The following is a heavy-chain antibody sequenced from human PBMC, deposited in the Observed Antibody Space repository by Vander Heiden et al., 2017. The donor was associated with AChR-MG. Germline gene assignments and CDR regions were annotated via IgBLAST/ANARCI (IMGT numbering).Heavy chain of an antibody. V-gene: IGHV3-30-3*01. J-gene: IGHJ6*02. CDR3: ARDGYYYYYYGMDV. D-gene: IGHD5-12*01. CDR1: GFTFSSYA. Sequence: QVQLVESGGGVVQPGRSLRLPWSASGFTFSSYAMHWVRQAPGKGLEWVAVISYDGSNKYYADSVKGRFTISRDNSKNTLYLQMNSLRAEDTAVYYCARDGYYYYYYGMDVWGQGTTVTASS. CDR2: ISYDGSNK.